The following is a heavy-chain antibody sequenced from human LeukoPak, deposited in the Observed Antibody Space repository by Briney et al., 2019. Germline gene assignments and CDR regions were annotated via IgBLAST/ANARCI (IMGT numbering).Heavy chain of an antibody. CDR2: ISAYNGYT. D-gene: IGHD6-13*01. CDR1: GFTFTNYG. V-gene: IGHV1-18*01. J-gene: IGHJ4*02. CDR3: ARDRLRYSSLAPLFDH. Sequence: ASVKVSCKASGFTFTNYGINWVRQAPGQGLEWMGWISAYNGYTNYAQKLQGRITMTTDTSTSTAYMELRSLRSDDTAVYYCARDRLRYSSLAPLFDHWGQGTPVTVSS.